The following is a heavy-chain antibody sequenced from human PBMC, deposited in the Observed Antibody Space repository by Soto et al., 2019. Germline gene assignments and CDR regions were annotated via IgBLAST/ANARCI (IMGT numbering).Heavy chain of an antibody. Sequence: GGSLRLSCAASGFTFSSYAMHWVRQARGKGLEWVAVISYDGSNKYYTDSVKGRFTISRDNSKNTLYLQMNSLRAEDTAVYYCARDRVVVVAATLDYWGQGTLVTVSS. CDR3: ARDRVVVVAATLDY. V-gene: IGHV3-30-3*01. CDR2: ISYDGSNK. D-gene: IGHD2-15*01. CDR1: GFTFSSYA. J-gene: IGHJ4*02.